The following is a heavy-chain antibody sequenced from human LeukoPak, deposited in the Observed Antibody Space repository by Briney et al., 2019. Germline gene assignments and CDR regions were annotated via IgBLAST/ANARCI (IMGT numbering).Heavy chain of an antibody. CDR3: LSGDYFDSSGLDYFDY. CDR2: ISHDGSKK. J-gene: IGHJ4*02. Sequence: GGSLRLSCVAFGFSFNNAWMGWVRQAPGKGLEWVAVISHDGSKKYYADSVKGRFTISRDDSRNTLYLQMNSLRAEDTAVYYCLSGDYFDSSGLDYFDYWGQGTLVTVSS. CDR1: GFSFNNAW. V-gene: IGHV3-30*03. D-gene: IGHD3-22*01.